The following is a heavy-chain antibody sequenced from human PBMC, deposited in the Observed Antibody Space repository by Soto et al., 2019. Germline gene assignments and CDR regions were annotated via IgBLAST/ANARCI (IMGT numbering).Heavy chain of an antibody. D-gene: IGHD2-15*01. CDR3: ARVGCSGGSCYEGYYYYYGMDV. Sequence: QVQLVQSGAEVKKPGSSVKVSCKASGGTFSSYAISWVRQAPGQGLEWMGGIIPIFGTANYAQKFQGRVTITADESRSTAYMELSSLRSEDTAVYYCARVGCSGGSCYEGYYYYYGMDVWGQGTTVTVSS. CDR2: IIPIFGTA. J-gene: IGHJ6*02. CDR1: GGTFSSYA. V-gene: IGHV1-69*12.